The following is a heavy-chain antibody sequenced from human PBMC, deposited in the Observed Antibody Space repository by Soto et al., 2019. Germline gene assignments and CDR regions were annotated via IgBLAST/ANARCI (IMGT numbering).Heavy chain of an antibody. CDR1: GYTFTTYT. CDR3: AAGLTMVRGVILYAFDI. CDR2: INAGNGNT. V-gene: IGHV1-3*01. J-gene: IGHJ3*02. Sequence: QVQLVQSGAEVKKPGASVKVSCKASGYTFTTYTMHWVRQAPGQRLEWMGWINAGNGNTKYSQNFQGRVTITRDTSATTAYMELSSLRSEDTAVYYCAAGLTMVRGVILYAFDIWGQGTMVTVSS. D-gene: IGHD3-10*01.